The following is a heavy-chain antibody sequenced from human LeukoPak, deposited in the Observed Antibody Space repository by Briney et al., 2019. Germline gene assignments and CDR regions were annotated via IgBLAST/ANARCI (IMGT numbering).Heavy chain of an antibody. J-gene: IGHJ4*02. CDR2: IHPEGNEK. V-gene: IGHV3-7*04. Sequence: PGGSLRLSCAVSGFSFTNFWMSWVRQAPGRGLEWVANIHPEGNEKYHVESVKGRFTISRDNTKNLLFLQMNGLRVEDTAVYHCARGDAFSGDHWGQGTLVTVSS. CDR3: ARGDAFSGDH. CDR1: GFSFTNFW.